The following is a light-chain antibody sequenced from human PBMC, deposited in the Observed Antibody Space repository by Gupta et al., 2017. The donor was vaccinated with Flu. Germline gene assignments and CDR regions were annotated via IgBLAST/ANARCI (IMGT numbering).Light chain of an antibody. Sequence: SVLTQPPSLSGAPLQSVTMSCAGSISNIGAGYDVHWYQQLPGTAPKLLIYGNSNRPSGVPDRFSGSKSGTSASLAITGIQAEDEADYYCQSYDSSLSGSVFGGGTKLTVL. CDR1: ISNIGAGYD. CDR3: QSYDSSLSGSV. CDR2: GNS. V-gene: IGLV1-40*01. J-gene: IGLJ3*02.